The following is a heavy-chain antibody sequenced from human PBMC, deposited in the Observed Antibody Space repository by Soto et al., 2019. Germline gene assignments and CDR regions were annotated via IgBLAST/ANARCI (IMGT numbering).Heavy chain of an antibody. V-gene: IGHV3-33*03. J-gene: IGHJ6*02. CDR1: GFTFSSFG. CDR3: AQDASDYSLWSGYYPARNGMDV. CDR2: IWYDGSKK. Sequence: QVQVVESGGGVVQPGRSLRLSCAAAGFTFSSFGMHWVRQAPGKGLEWVSLIWYDGSKKSYGDSVKGPFTISRVKSRNTVNLQMNTRRADNTPVYYCAQDASDYSLWSGYYPARNGMDVWGQGTTVTVSS. D-gene: IGHD3-3*01.